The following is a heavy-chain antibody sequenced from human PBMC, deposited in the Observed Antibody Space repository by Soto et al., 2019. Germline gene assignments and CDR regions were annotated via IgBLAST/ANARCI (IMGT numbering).Heavy chain of an antibody. V-gene: IGHV4-59*01. CDR2: IYYSGST. Sequence: LSLTCTVSGGSISSYYWRWIRQPPGKGLGWIGYIYYSGSTNYNPSLKSRVTISVDTSKNQFSLKLSSVTAADTAVYYCARGMLGGWFDPWGQGTLVTVSS. CDR3: ARGMLGGWFDP. J-gene: IGHJ5*02. D-gene: IGHD2-8*01. CDR1: GGSISSYY.